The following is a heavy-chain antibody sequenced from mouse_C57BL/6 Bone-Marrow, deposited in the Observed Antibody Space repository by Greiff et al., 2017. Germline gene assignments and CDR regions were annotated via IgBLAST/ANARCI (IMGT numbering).Heavy chain of an antibody. D-gene: IGHD2-2*01. V-gene: IGHV1-19*01. J-gene: IGHJ2*01. Sequence: VQLQQSGPVLVKPGASVTMSCKASGYTFTDYYMNWVKQSHGKSLEWIGVINPYNGGTSYNQKFKGKATLTVDKSSSTAYMELNSLTSEDSAVYYCARPMVTNYFDYWGQGTTLTVSS. CDR2: INPYNGGT. CDR1: GYTFTDYY. CDR3: ARPMVTNYFDY.